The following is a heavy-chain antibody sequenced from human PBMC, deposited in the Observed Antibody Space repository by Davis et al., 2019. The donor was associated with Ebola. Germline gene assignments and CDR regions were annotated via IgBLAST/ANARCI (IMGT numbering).Heavy chain of an antibody. V-gene: IGHV4-39*01. CDR2: IYYSGST. Sequence: MPSETLSLTCTVPGGSISSSSYYWGWIRQPPGKGLEWIGSIYYSGSTYYNPSLKSRVTISVDTSKNQFSLKLSSVTAADTAVYYCARSYYGSGSYLSFDYWGQGTLVTVSS. CDR3: ARSYYGSGSYLSFDY. CDR1: GGSISSSSYY. J-gene: IGHJ4*02. D-gene: IGHD3-10*01.